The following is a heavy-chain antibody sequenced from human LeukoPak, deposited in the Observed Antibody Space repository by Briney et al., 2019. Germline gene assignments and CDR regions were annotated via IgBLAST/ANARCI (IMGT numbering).Heavy chain of an antibody. CDR3: ARYAVRGDAQSYYLMDV. J-gene: IGHJ6*02. D-gene: IGHD3-10*01. V-gene: IGHV1-69*04. Sequence: SVKVSCKASGGTFNNYGISWVRQAPGQGLEWLGRVIPIVETTNYAHKFQGRVTFTADKSTSTAYMELSGLSSEDTAVYYCARYAVRGDAQSYYLMDVWGQGTTVTVSS. CDR2: VIPIVETT. CDR1: GGTFNNYG.